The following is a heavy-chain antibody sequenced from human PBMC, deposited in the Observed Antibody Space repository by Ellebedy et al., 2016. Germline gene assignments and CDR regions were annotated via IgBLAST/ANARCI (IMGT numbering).Heavy chain of an antibody. CDR1: GGTFSNSA. CDR3: ARGRTAVANTADWFDP. Sequence: SVKVSCXASGGTFSNSAISWVRQAPGQGLEWMGGIIPVFHAPNYAQKFQGRVTMTRNTSMSTAYMELNSLRSEDTAVYYCARGRTAVANTADWFDPWGQGTLVTVSS. V-gene: IGHV1-69*05. CDR2: IIPVFHAP. D-gene: IGHD6-19*01. J-gene: IGHJ5*02.